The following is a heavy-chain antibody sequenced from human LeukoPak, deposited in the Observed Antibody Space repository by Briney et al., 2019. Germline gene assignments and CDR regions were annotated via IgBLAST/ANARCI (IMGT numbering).Heavy chain of an antibody. CDR1: GFTFRNHG. CDR2: IWYDGSEK. D-gene: IGHD3-10*01. CDR3: ARDRNFPAYYFDF. J-gene: IGHJ4*02. V-gene: IGHV3-33*01. Sequence: GGSLRLSCAASGFTFRNHGMHWVRQAPGKGLEWLAVIWYDGSEKYYADSVQSRFTVSRDNSKNALYLQLNSLGAEDTAVYYCARDRNFPAYYFDFWGQGALVTVSS.